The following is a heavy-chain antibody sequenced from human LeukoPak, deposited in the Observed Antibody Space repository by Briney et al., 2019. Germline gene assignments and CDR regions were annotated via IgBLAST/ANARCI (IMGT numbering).Heavy chain of an antibody. V-gene: IGHV4-59*01. Sequence: SETLSLTCTVSGGSISNYYWSWSRQPPAKGLEWIGYIYYSCSTNYNPSLKSRVSMSIDTSKNQFSLKLSSVTAADTAVYYCARWSGYALDWGQGTLVTVSS. J-gene: IGHJ4*02. CDR3: ARWSGYALD. D-gene: IGHD2-2*01. CDR1: GGSISNYY. CDR2: IYYSCST.